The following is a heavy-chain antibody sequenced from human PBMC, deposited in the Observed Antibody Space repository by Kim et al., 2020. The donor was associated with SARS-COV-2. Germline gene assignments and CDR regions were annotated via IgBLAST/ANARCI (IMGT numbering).Heavy chain of an antibody. D-gene: IGHD3-10*01. J-gene: IGHJ4*02. V-gene: IGHV3-23*01. CDR1: GFTFSTYV. CDR3: AKRNLAGRPGAFDY. Sequence: GGSLRLSCAASGFTFSTYVMNWVRQAPGKGLEWVSAISEIGGTFYADSVRGRFIISRDNSKNPLYLQMNTLRADDSAVYYCAKRNLAGRPGAFDYWGQGSLVPVSS. CDR2: ISEIGGT.